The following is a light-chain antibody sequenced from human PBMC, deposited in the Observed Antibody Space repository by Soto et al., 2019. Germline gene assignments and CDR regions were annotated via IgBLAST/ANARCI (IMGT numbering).Light chain of an antibody. CDR2: QVT. CDR3: TSFSSTTTLYV. J-gene: IGLJ1*01. CDR1: TRDIAGYNY. V-gene: IGLV2-14*01. Sequence: QSALTQPASVSGSLGQSITISCTGTTRDIAGYNYISWYQQLPGKAPELMIYQVTIRPSGISNRFSGSKSGNTASLTISGLQAEDEADYYCTSFSSTTTLYVFGTGTQVTV.